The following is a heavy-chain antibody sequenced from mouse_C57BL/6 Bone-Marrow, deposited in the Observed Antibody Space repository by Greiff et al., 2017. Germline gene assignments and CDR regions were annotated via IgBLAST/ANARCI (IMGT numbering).Heavy chain of an antibody. D-gene: IGHD2-1*01. CDR3: ARSSDLLWSPYAMDY. J-gene: IGHJ4*01. Sequence: QVQLKESGPELVKPGASVKISCKASGYTFTDYYINWVKQRPGQGLEWIGWIFPGSGSTYYNEKFKGKATLTVDKSSSTAYMLLSSLTSEDSAVYFCARSSDLLWSPYAMDYWGQGTSVTVSS. CDR2: IFPGSGST. V-gene: IGHV1-75*01. CDR1: GYTFTDYY.